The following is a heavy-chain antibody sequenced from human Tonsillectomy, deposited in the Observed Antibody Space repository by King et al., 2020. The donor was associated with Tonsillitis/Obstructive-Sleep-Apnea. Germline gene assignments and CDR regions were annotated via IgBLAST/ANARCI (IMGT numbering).Heavy chain of an antibody. J-gene: IGHJ3*02. V-gene: IGHV4-59*01. CDR1: GGSISSYF. D-gene: IGHD4-11*01. CDR3: ARAGVGVTRPRGAFDT. CDR2: IYYSGST. Sequence: VQLQESGPGLVKPSETLSLTCTVSGGSISSYFWSWIRQPPGKGLEWIGYIYYSGSTNYNPSLKSRVTISVDTSKNQFSLKLSSVTAADTAVYYCARAGVGVTRPRGAFDTWGQGTMVTVSS.